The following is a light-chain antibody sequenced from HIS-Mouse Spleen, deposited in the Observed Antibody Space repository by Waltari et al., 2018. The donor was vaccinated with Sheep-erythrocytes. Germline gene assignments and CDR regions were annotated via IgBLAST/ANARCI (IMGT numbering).Light chain of an antibody. CDR3: QQYDNLPYT. V-gene: IGKV1-33*01. CDR1: QDISNY. CDR2: DAS. J-gene: IGKJ2*01. Sequence: DIQMTPSPSSLSASVGDRVTITCQASQDISNYLNWYQQKPGKAPKLLIYDASNLETGVPSRFSGSGSETDFTFTISSLQPEDNATYYCQQYDNLPYTFGQGTKVDIK.